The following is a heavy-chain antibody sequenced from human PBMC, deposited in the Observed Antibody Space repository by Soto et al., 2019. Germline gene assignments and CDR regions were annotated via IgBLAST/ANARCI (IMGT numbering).Heavy chain of an antibody. D-gene: IGHD2-21*02. CDR3: AADPYCGGDCYFDY. Sequence: GASVKVSCKGSGLTFFTSAIQWVLQARGQRLEWMGWIVVGSGNTNYAQKFQERVTITRDMSTNTAYMELTSLRSEDTAVYYCAADPYCGGDCYFDYWGQGTMVTVSS. V-gene: IGHV1-58*02. CDR1: GLTFFTSA. CDR2: IVVGSGNT. J-gene: IGHJ4*02.